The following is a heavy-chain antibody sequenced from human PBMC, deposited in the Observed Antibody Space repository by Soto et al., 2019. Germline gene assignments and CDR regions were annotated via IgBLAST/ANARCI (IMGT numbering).Heavy chain of an antibody. CDR1: SGSISSSGYY. CDR2: IYYSGTT. CDR3: ARPAPVRGTVAGSVNWFDP. J-gene: IGHJ5*02. D-gene: IGHD6-19*01. V-gene: IGHV4-39*01. Sequence: QPQLQESGPGLVKPSETLSLTCTVSSGSISSSGYYWGWIRQPPGKGLEWIGSIYYSGTTYYNPSLKSRVTISVDTSNNQFSLKLSSVTAADTAVYYCARPAPVRGTVAGSVNWFDPWGQGTLVTVSS.